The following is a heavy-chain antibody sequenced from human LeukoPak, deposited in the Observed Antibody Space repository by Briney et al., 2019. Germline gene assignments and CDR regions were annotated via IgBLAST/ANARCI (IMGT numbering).Heavy chain of an antibody. CDR3: ARPYLERQQHPFDY. CDR1: GASISSSTYY. Sequence: SETLSLACTVSGASISSSTYYWGWIRQPPGKGLEWIGSIYYGGSTYYNPPLKSRVTMSVDTSKNQFSLKVSSVTAADTAVYYCARPYLERQQHPFDYWGQGTLVTVSS. D-gene: IGHD6-13*01. V-gene: IGHV4-39*01. CDR2: IYYGGST. J-gene: IGHJ4*02.